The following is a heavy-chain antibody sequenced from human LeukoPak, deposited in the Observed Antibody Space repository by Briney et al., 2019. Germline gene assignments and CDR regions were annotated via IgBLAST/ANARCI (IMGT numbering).Heavy chain of an antibody. Sequence: PGGFLKLSCAASGFTFSSYAMSWVRQAPGKGLEWVSAISGSGGSTYYADSVKGRFTISRDNAKNSVYLQMSSLRAEDTGVYYCATTLNIATPGHLWGQGALVTVS. CDR1: GFTFSSYA. D-gene: IGHD6-13*01. V-gene: IGHV3-23*01. CDR2: ISGSGGST. CDR3: ATTLNIATPGHL. J-gene: IGHJ4*02.